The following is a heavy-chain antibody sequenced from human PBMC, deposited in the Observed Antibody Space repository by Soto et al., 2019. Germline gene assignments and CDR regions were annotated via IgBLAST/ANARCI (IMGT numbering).Heavy chain of an antibody. J-gene: IGHJ6*02. CDR3: ARDAITMVRGVITPGGMDV. D-gene: IGHD3-10*01. Sequence: GSLRLSCAASGFTFSSYWMSWVRQSPGKGLEWVANIKQDGSEKYYVDSVKGRFTISRDNAKNSLYLQMNSLRAEDTAVYYCARDAITMVRGVITPGGMDVWGQGNTVTVSS. CDR2: IKQDGSEK. V-gene: IGHV3-7*03. CDR1: GFTFSSYW.